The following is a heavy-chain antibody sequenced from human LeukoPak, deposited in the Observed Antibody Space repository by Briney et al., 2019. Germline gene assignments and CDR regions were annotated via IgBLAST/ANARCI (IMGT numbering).Heavy chain of an antibody. CDR2: TSYDGTNK. Sequence: PGGSLRLSCAASGFPFSSYGMHWVRQAPGKGLEWVAVTSYDGTNKYYADSVKGRFTISRDNSKNTLYLQMNSQRAEDTAVYYCAKGYYDSTTNYYYYGMDVWGQGTAVTVSS. D-gene: IGHD2/OR15-2a*01. V-gene: IGHV3-30*18. CDR1: GFPFSSYG. J-gene: IGHJ6*02. CDR3: AKGYYDSTTNYYYYGMDV.